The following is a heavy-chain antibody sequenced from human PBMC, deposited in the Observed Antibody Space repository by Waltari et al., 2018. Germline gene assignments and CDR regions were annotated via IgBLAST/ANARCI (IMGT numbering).Heavy chain of an antibody. V-gene: IGHV3-30-3*01. D-gene: IGHD2-15*01. CDR1: GFTFSSYA. Sequence: QVQLVESGGGVVQPGRSLRLSCAASGFTFSSYAMHWVRQAPGKGLEWVAGISYDGSNKYYADSVKGRFTISRDNSKNTLYLQMNSLRAEDTAVYYCARDLLPVGPPDYFDYWGQGTLVTVSS. CDR2: ISYDGSNK. CDR3: ARDLLPVGPPDYFDY. J-gene: IGHJ4*02.